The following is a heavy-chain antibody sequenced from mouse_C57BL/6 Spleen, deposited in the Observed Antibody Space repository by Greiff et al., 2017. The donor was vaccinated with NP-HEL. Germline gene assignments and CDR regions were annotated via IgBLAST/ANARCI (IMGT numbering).Heavy chain of an antibody. CDR2: IYPGDGDT. V-gene: IGHV1-82*01. CDR1: GYAFSSSW. Sequence: QVQLKESGPELVKPGASVKISCKASGYAFSSSWMNWVKQRPGKGLEWIGRIYPGDGDTNYNGKFKGKATLTADKSSSTAYMQLSSLTSEDSAVYFCARGLGLYAMDYWGQGTSVTVSS. D-gene: IGHD3-3*01. CDR3: ARGLGLYAMDY. J-gene: IGHJ4*01.